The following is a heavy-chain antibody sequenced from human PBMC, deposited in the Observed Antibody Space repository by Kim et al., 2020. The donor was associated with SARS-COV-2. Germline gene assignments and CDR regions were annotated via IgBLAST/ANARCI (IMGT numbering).Heavy chain of an antibody. V-gene: IGHV4-30-2*05. D-gene: IGHD3-22*01. J-gene: IGHJ2*01. CDR3: ARGLVVTSYWYFDL. Sequence: NPSLKGRVTISVHTSKNPFSLKLSSVTAADTAVYYCARGLVVTSYWYFDLWGRGTLVTVSS.